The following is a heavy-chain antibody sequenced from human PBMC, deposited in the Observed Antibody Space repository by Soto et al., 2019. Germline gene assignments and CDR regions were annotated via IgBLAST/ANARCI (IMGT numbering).Heavy chain of an antibody. V-gene: IGHV3-53*04. J-gene: IGHJ4*02. CDR2: IYSGGST. CDR3: ARHHGAPSLTGLDY. D-gene: IGHD3-9*01. Sequence: PGGSLRLSCAASGFTASSNYMSWVRQAPGKGLECVSLIYSGGSTYYADSVKGRFTISRHESKNTLYLQMSSLRNEDTAVYYCARHHGAPSLTGLDYWGQGTLVTVSS. CDR1: GFTASSNY.